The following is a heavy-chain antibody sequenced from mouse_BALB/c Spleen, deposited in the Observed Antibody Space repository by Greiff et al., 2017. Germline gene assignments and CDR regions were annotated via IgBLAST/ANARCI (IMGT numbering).Heavy chain of an antibody. D-gene: IGHD2-3*01. CDR1: GFSLTGYG. J-gene: IGHJ4*01. Sequence: VQRVESGPGLVAPSQSLSITCTVSGFSLTGYGVNWVRQPPGKGLEWLGMIWGDGSTDYNSALKSRLSISKDNSKSQVFLKMNSLQTDDTARYYCAREGGYYPHYAMDYWGQGTSVTVSS. CDR3: AREGGYYPHYAMDY. V-gene: IGHV2-6-7*01. CDR2: IWGDGST.